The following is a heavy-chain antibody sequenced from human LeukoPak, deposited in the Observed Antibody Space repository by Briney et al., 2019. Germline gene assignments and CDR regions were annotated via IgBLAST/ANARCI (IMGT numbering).Heavy chain of an antibody. V-gene: IGHV4-34*01. D-gene: IGHD3-9*01. CDR1: GGSFSGYY. J-gene: IGHJ6*02. CDR2: INHSGST. Sequence: SETLSLTCAVYGGSFSGYYWSWIRQPPGKGLEWIGEINHSGSTNYNPSLKSRVTISVDASKNQFSLKLRSVTAADTAVYYCARGGSYYDILTGYYYYGMDVWGQGTTVTVSS. CDR3: ARGGSYYDILTGYYYYGMDV.